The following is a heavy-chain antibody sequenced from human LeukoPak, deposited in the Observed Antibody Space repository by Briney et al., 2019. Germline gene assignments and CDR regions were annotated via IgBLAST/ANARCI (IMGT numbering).Heavy chain of an antibody. D-gene: IGHD4-17*01. Sequence: SETLSLTCAVYGGSFSGYYWSWIRQPPGKGLEWIGEINHSGSTNYNPSLKSRVTISVDTSKNQFSLKLSSVTAADTAVYYCARTVTTTKSDFYYYYVDVWGKGTTVTVSS. CDR3: ARTVTTTKSDFYYYYVDV. CDR1: GGSFSGYY. J-gene: IGHJ6*03. V-gene: IGHV4-34*01. CDR2: INHSGST.